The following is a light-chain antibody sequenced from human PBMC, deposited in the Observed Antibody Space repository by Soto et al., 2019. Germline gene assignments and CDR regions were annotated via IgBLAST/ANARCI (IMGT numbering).Light chain of an antibody. CDR3: QQYNSWPPTT. V-gene: IGKV3-15*01. Sequence: EIVMTQSPATLSVSPGERATLSCRASQTITSNLAWYQQKPGQAPRLLIYGASTRATGVPARFSGSGSGTVFTITISSLQYEYVAVYYCQQYNSWPPTTFG. CDR1: QTITSN. CDR2: GAS. J-gene: IGKJ5*01.